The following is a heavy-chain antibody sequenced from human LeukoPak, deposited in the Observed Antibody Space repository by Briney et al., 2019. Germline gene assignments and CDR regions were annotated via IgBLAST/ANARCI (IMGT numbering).Heavy chain of an antibody. CDR1: GFTVSSNY. V-gene: IGHV3-53*01. D-gene: IGHD2-15*01. CDR3: ARGYCSGGSCYSVALDY. J-gene: IGHJ4*02. CDR2: IYSGGST. Sequence: PGGSLRLSCAASGFTVSSNYMSWVRQAPGKGLEWVSVIYSGGSTYYADSVKGRFTISRDNSKNTLYLQMNSLRAEDTAVYYCARGYCSGGSCYSVALDYWGQGTLVTVSS.